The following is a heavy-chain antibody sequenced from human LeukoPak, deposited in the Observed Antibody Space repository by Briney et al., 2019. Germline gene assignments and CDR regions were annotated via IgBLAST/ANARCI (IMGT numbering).Heavy chain of an antibody. CDR1: GFAFSTYW. Sequence: PGGSLRLSCAASGFAFSTYWMDWVRQAPGKRLEWVGNINQDGSVKHYVDSVRGRFTISRDNARNSVCLQMNALRVEDTAVYYCTRDFVFWGQGTLVTASS. J-gene: IGHJ4*02. V-gene: IGHV3-7*01. D-gene: IGHD3-3*01. CDR2: INQDGSVK. CDR3: TRDFVF.